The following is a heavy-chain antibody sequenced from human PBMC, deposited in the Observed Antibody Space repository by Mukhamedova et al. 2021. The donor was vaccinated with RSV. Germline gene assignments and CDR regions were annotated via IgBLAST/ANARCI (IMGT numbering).Heavy chain of an antibody. V-gene: IGHV3-21*01. J-gene: IGHJ4*02. CDR2: ISSSSSYI. CDR1: SYS. CDR3: ASLGGSSPDYFDY. D-gene: IGHD2-15*01. Sequence: SYSMNWVRQAPGKGLEWVSSISSSSSYIYYADSVKGRFTISRDNAKNSLYLQMNSLRAEDTAVYYCASLGGSSPDYFDYCGQGTL.